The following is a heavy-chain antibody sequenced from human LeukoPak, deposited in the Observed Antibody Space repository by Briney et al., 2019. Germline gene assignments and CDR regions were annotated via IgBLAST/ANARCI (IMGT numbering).Heavy chain of an antibody. Sequence: ASVKVSCKASGYTFTSYAMNWVRQAPGQGLEWMGWINTNTENPTYAQGFTGRFVFSLDTSVSTAYLQISSLKAEDTAVYYCARALRHTTFARSNAFDIWGQGTMVTVSS. D-gene: IGHD2/OR15-2a*01. CDR2: INTNTENP. CDR3: ARALRHTTFARSNAFDI. V-gene: IGHV7-4-1*02. CDR1: GYTFTSYA. J-gene: IGHJ3*02.